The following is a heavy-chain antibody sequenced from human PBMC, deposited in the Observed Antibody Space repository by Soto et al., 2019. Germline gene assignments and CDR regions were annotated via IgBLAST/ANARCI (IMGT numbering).Heavy chain of an antibody. J-gene: IGHJ4*02. D-gene: IGHD2-15*01. CDR2: IYPGDSAT. V-gene: IGHV5-51*01. CDR1: GYSFTSYW. CDR3: ARRFCTGGSCSLDY. Sequence: GESLKISCKGSGYSFTSYWIAWVRQMPGRGLEWMGIIYPGDSATRYSPSFQGQVTISADKSISTAYLQWSSLRASDTAMYYCARRFCTGGSCSLDYWGQGTLVTVSS.